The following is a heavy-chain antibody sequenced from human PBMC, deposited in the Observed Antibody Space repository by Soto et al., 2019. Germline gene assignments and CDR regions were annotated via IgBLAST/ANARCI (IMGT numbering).Heavy chain of an antibody. J-gene: IGHJ4*02. CDR3: ARRTYSSGWRHYFDY. CDR2: IDPDSNT. CDR1: GYSFTSYW. Sequence: GESLKISCKGSGYSFTSYWIGWVRQLPGKGLEWMGIIDPDSNTRYIPSFQGQVTISADKSINTASLQWSGLKAADTAMYYCARRTYSSGWRHYFDYWGQGTLVTVSS. V-gene: IGHV5-51*01. D-gene: IGHD6-19*01.